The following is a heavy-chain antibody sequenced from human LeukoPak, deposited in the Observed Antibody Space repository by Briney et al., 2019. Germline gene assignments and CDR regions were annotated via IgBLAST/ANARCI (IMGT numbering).Heavy chain of an antibody. D-gene: IGHD6-13*01. CDR2: IYYSGST. Sequence: SETLSLTCTVSGGSISSYYWSWIRQPPGKGLEWIGYIYYSGSTNYNPSLKSRVTISVDTSKNQFSLKLSSVTAADTAVHYCARQQQLRYGGAFDIWGQGTMVTVSS. J-gene: IGHJ3*02. V-gene: IGHV4-59*01. CDR1: GGSISSYY. CDR3: ARQQQLRYGGAFDI.